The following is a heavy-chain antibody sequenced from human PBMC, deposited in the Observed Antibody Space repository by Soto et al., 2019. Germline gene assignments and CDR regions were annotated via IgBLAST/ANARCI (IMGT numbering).Heavy chain of an antibody. Sequence: QLQLQESGPGLVKPSETLSLTCTVSGGSISSGSYYWGWIRQPPGKGLEWIGTIYYSGSTYYHPSLRSRVTISVDTSKKQFSLKLTSVTAADTAVYYCARLEGYCSGGTCYRTSGWFDPWGQGTSVTVSS. J-gene: IGHJ5*02. CDR2: IYYSGST. D-gene: IGHD2-15*01. CDR3: ARLEGYCSGGTCYRTSGWFDP. CDR1: GGSISSGSYY. V-gene: IGHV4-39*01.